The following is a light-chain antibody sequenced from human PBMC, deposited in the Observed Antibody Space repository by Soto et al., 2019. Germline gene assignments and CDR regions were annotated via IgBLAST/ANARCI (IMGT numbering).Light chain of an antibody. V-gene: IGKV1-39*01. CDR2: AAS. Sequence: DIQMTQTPSSLSASVGDRFTITCRASQSISSYLNWYQQKPGKAPKLLIYAASTLQAGVPSRFSGSGSGTDFTLTISSLQPEDFATYYCQQLNSYPFFGGGTKVDIK. CDR1: QSISSY. J-gene: IGKJ4*01. CDR3: QQLNSYPF.